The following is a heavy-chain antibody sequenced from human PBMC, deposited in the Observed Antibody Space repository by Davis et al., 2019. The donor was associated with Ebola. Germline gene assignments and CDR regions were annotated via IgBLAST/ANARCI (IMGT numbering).Heavy chain of an antibody. Sequence: PSETLSLTCAVYGGSFSGYYWSWIRQPPGKGLEWIGEINHSGSTNYNPSLKSRVTISVDTSKNQFSLKLSSVTAADTAVYYCASQEGYCSSTSCYTAYYYYGMDVWGQGTTVTVSS. CDR3: ASQEGYCSSTSCYTAYYYYGMDV. CDR2: INHSGST. J-gene: IGHJ6*02. D-gene: IGHD2-2*02. CDR1: GGSFSGYY. V-gene: IGHV4-34*01.